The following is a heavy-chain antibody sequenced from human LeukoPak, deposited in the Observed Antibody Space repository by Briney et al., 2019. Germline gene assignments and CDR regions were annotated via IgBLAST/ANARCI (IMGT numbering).Heavy chain of an antibody. D-gene: IGHD2/OR15-2a*01. V-gene: IGHV3-53*01. CDR2: IYSGGST. CDR3: AQSNTGGTTFEDY. Sequence: PGGSLRLSCAASGFTVSSNYMRWVRQAPGKGLEWVSVIYSGGSTYYADSVKGRFTISRDNSKNTLYLQMNSLRAEDTAVYYCAQSNTGGTTFEDYWGQGTLVTVSS. CDR1: GFTVSSNY. J-gene: IGHJ4*02.